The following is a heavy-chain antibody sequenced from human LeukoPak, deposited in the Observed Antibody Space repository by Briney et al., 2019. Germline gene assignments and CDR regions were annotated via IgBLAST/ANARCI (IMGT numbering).Heavy chain of an antibody. V-gene: IGHV3-11*04. Sequence: GGSLRLSCAASGFTFSDYYMSWIRQAPGKGLEWVSYMSSSGSTIYYADSVKGRFTISRDNAKNSLYLQMNSLRAEDTAVYYCARDGRGITPTYYFDYWGQGTLVTVSS. CDR1: GFTFSDYY. J-gene: IGHJ4*02. D-gene: IGHD3-10*01. CDR3: ARDGRGITPTYYFDY. CDR2: MSSSGSTI.